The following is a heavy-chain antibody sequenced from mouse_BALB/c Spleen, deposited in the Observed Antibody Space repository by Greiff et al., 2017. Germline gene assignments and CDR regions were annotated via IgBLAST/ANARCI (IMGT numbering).Heavy chain of an antibody. CDR2: INPYNDGT. CDR3: ASAYGYGAWFAY. J-gene: IGHJ3*01. Sequence: EVQLQESGPELVKPGASVKMSCKASGYTFTRYVMHWVKQKPGQGLEWIGYINPYNDGTKYNEKFKGQATLTSDKSSSTAYMELSSLTSEDSAVYYCASAYGYGAWFAYWGQGRLVTVSA. CDR1: GYTFTRYV. V-gene: IGHV1-14*01. D-gene: IGHD2-14*01.